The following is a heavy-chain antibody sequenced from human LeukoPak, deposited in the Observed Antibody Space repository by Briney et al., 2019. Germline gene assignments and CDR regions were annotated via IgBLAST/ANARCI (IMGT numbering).Heavy chain of an antibody. J-gene: IGHJ4*02. CDR2: LYSDGTT. Sequence: GGSLRLSCAASGLTVRNNFMSWVRQAPGKGLEWVSVLYSDGTTHYEDSVKGRFTISRDTSKNTLSFQMYSLRAEDTAVYYCAREKGRGVISPYFDSWGQGTLVTVSS. D-gene: IGHD3-10*01. CDR1: GLTVRNNF. V-gene: IGHV3-53*01. CDR3: AREKGRGVISPYFDS.